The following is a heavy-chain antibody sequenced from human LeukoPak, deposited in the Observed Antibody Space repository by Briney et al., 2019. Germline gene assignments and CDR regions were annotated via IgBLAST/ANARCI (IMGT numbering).Heavy chain of an antibody. D-gene: IGHD3-22*01. CDR1: GYTFTGYY. CDR3: ARVGSYYYDSSGYLG. J-gene: IGHJ6*02. V-gene: IGHV1-2*02. Sequence: ASVKVSCKASGYTFTGYYMHWVRQAPGQGLEWMGWINPNSGGTNYAQKFQGRVTMTRDTSISTAYMELSRLRSDDTAVYYCARVGSYYYDSSGYLGWGQGTTVTVSS. CDR2: INPNSGGT.